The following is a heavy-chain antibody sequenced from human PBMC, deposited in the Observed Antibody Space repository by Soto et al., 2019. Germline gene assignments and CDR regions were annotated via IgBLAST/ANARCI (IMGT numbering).Heavy chain of an antibody. Sequence: SETLSLTCTVSGGSISSYYWSWIRQPPGKGLEWIGYIYYSGSTNYNPSLKSRVTISVDTSKNQFSLKLSSVTAADTAVYYCASRKPVLLRFFAWPPNPRHYYYYYMDVWGKGTTVTVSS. CDR1: GGSISSYY. J-gene: IGHJ6*03. V-gene: IGHV4-59*08. CDR3: ASRKPVLLRFFAWPPNPRHYYYYYMDV. CDR2: IYYSGST. D-gene: IGHD3-3*01.